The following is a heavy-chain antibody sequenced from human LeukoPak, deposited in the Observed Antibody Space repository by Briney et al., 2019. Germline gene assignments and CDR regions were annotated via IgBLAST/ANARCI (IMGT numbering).Heavy chain of an antibody. CDR2: TYHSGST. D-gene: IGHD5-12*01. Sequence: SETLSLNCSVSGYSISSGYYWGWIRQPPGKGLEWIGSTYHSGSTYYNPYLKIRVTIEVDTSKNQFSLKLSSVTAADTAVYYCARAGYSGYDTPLEYDYWGQGTLVTVSA. V-gene: IGHV4-38-2*01. CDR3: ARAGYSGYDTPLEYDY. J-gene: IGHJ4*02. CDR1: GYSISSGYY.